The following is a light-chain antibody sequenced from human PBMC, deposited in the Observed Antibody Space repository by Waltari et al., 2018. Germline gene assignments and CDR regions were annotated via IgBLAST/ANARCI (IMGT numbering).Light chain of an antibody. CDR1: QSISNY. J-gene: IGKJ1*01. CDR2: AAS. Sequence: DIQLTQSPSSLSASVGDRVSIPCRTSQSISNYLNWYHQRPGEAPHLLIYAASSLQSGVSSRFSGSGSGTDFSLTISSLQPEDVGIYYCQQSYATVWTFGLGTKVEIK. CDR3: QQSYATVWT. V-gene: IGKV1-39*01.